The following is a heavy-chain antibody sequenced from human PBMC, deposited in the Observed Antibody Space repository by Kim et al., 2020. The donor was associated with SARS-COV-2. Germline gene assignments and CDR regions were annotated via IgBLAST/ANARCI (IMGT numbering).Heavy chain of an antibody. Sequence: GGSLRLSCAASGFTFSSYEMNWVRQAPGKGLEWVSYISSSGSTIYYADSVKGRFTISRDNAKNSLYLQMNSLRAEDTAVYYCARDPESKVYSSSWYEAGYWGQGTLVTVSS. V-gene: IGHV3-48*03. CDR3: ARDPESKVYSSSWYEAGY. D-gene: IGHD6-13*01. J-gene: IGHJ4*02. CDR2: ISSSGSTI. CDR1: GFTFSSYE.